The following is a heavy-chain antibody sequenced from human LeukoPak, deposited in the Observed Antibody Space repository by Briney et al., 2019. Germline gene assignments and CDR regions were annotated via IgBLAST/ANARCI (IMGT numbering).Heavy chain of an antibody. D-gene: IGHD3-10*01. Sequence: ASVKVSCKASGYTFTGYYMHWVRQAPGQGLEWMGWINPNSGGTNYAQKFQGRVTTTRDTSISTAYMELSRLRSDGTAVYYCARDHITMVRGVIAGTGLGGYWGQGTLVTVSS. CDR3: ARDHITMVRGVIAGTGLGGY. V-gene: IGHV1-2*02. J-gene: IGHJ4*02. CDR2: INPNSGGT. CDR1: GYTFTGYY.